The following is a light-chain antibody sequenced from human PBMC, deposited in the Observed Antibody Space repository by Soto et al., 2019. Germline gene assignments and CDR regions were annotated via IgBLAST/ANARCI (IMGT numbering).Light chain of an antibody. CDR1: QSLVHSDGIAY. Sequence: DVVMTQSPLSLLVTLGQPASISCRSNQSLVHSDGIAYFSWFQQRPGRSPRRLIYKVSNRDSGVPARFSGSGSGTDFALKSSRVEAEDVGVYYCMQGTHWPITFGQGTRLEIK. CDR3: MQGTHWPIT. J-gene: IGKJ5*01. CDR2: KVS. V-gene: IGKV2-30*02.